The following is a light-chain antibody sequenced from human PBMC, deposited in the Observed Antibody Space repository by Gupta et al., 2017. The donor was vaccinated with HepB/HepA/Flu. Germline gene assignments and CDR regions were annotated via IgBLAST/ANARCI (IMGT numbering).Light chain of an antibody. V-gene: IGKV1-33*01. Sequence: DIQITQSPSSLSASGAYRVTITGQASQDISNYLTWYQQKPGKAPKLLIYDASTWETGVPARFSGSGSGTDFTFTISSLQPEDIAVYYCQQYDNPPPFTFGQGTLVDIK. CDR1: QDISNY. CDR3: QQYDNPPPFT. CDR2: DAS. J-gene: IGKJ5*01.